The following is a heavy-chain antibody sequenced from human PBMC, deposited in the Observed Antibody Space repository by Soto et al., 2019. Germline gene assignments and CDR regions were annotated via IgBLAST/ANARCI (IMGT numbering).Heavy chain of an antibody. CDR1: GGSFSGYY. D-gene: IGHD5-12*01. Sequence: SETLSLTCAVYGGSFSGYYWSWIRQPPGKGLEWIGEINHSGSTNYNPSLKSRVTISVDTSKNQFSLKLSSVTAADTAVYYCARDGSRGWLRLGYFDYSGPGTIVTVYS. CDR2: INHSGST. CDR3: ARDGSRGWLRLGYFDY. J-gene: IGHJ4*02. V-gene: IGHV4-34*01.